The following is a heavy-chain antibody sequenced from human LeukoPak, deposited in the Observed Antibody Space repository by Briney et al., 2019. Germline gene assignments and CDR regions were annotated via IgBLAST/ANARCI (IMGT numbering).Heavy chain of an antibody. V-gene: IGHV4-59*01. D-gene: IGHD2-2*01. CDR3: ASDRCSSTSCRVVAFDI. Sequence: SESLSLTCTVSGGSISSNYRSWVRQPPGKGLEWIGYIHSDGTTNYNPSLKGRVTRSVETSKNQYSLTLSSVSAADTDVYYYASDRCSSTSCRVVAFDIWGQGTMVTLSS. J-gene: IGHJ3*02. CDR1: GGSISSNY. CDR2: IHSDGTT.